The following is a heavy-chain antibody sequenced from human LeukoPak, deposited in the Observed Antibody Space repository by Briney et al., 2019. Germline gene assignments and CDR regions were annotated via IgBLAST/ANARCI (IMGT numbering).Heavy chain of an antibody. D-gene: IGHD1-26*01. Sequence: GGSLRLSCAASGFTFSDYAMSWVRRAPGKGLEWVSAISGSGGSRYYADSVKGRFTISRDNSKNTLYLQLNSLRAEDTAIYYCAKDDSGTYLQYFQHWGQGTLVTVSS. CDR3: AKDDSGTYLQYFQH. J-gene: IGHJ1*01. V-gene: IGHV3-23*01. CDR2: ISGSGGSR. CDR1: GFTFSDYA.